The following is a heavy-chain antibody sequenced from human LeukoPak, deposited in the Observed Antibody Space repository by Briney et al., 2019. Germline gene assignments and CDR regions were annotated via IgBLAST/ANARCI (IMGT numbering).Heavy chain of an antibody. J-gene: IGHJ4*02. D-gene: IGHD5-12*01. Sequence: PGGSLRLSCAASGFAFSNAWMSWVRQAPGKGLEWVGRIKSKTDGGTTDHAAPVKGRFTISRDDSKNTLYLQMNSLKTEDTAVYYCTTGGYGGQFDYWGQGTLVTVSS. CDR1: GFAFSNAW. CDR2: IKSKTDGGTT. CDR3: TTGGYGGQFDY. V-gene: IGHV3-15*01.